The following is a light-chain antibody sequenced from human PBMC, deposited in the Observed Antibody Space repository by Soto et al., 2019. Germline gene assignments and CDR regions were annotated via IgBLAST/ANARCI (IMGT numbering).Light chain of an antibody. CDR2: ATS. V-gene: IGKV1D-12*01. Sequence: DIQMTQSPSSLSASVGDTVSITCLSSQDVGRWLSWYQQKPGKAPKILIFATSTLQSGVPSRFSGSGSGTDFTLTITSLQSEDFATYYCQQARSFPVTFGQGTLLEIK. CDR3: QQARSFPVT. J-gene: IGKJ5*01. CDR1: QDVGRW.